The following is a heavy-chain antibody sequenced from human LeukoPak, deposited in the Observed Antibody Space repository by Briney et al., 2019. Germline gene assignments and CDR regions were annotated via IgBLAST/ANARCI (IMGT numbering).Heavy chain of an antibody. D-gene: IGHD3-22*01. CDR3: ARGYYSDTTGYNPLDH. CDR2: ISSSGSSM. J-gene: IGHJ4*02. V-gene: IGHV3-48*03. CDR1: GFTFSSYE. Sequence: GGPLRLSCAPPGFTFSSYEMNWVRQAPGKGLEWISYISSSGSSMSYADSVKGRFTISRDNAKNSMYLQMTSLRAGDAAVYYCARGYYSDTTGYNPLDHWGQGTLVTVSS.